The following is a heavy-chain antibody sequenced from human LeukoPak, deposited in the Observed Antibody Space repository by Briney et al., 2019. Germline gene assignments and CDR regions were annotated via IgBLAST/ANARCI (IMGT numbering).Heavy chain of an antibody. CDR3: ARHRATGTWSDFDY. Sequence: GESLKISCKVSGYTFTHNWIGWVRQKPGRGLEWLGVIFPADSNTAYNSSFRGQVTISVDKSINTAYLQWGSLKASDSAIYYCARHRATGTWSDFDYWGQGTVVTVSS. D-gene: IGHD1-14*01. V-gene: IGHV5-51*01. CDR2: IFPADSNT. J-gene: IGHJ4*02. CDR1: GYTFTHNW.